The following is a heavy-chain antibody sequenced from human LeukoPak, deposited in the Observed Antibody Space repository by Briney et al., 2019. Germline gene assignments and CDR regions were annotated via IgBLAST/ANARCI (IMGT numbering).Heavy chain of an antibody. CDR2: ISSTSSAI. D-gene: IGHD3-16*01. CDR3: ARVIGSYGDSAY. J-gene: IGHJ4*02. V-gene: IGHV3-48*04. Sequence: PGGSLRLSCAASGFTFSSYSMNWVRQAPGKGLEWLSYISSTSSAIYYADSLKGRFTISRDNAKNSLYLQMDSLRAVDTAVYYCARVIGSYGDSAYWGQGTLVTVSS. CDR1: GFTFSSYS.